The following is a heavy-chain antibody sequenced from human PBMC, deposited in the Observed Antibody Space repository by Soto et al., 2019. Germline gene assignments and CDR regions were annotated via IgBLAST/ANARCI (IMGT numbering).Heavy chain of an antibody. Sequence: QVTLKESGPVLVKPTETLTLTCTVSGFSLSNARMGVNWIRQPPGKALAWLAHIFSNDETSYSTSLKSRLTISKDTSKSQVVLTMTNIDPVDTATYYCARIGAISTWDGMDVWGQGTTVTVSS. V-gene: IGHV2-26*01. CDR3: ARIGAISTWDGMDV. CDR2: IFSNDET. J-gene: IGHJ6*02. CDR1: GFSLSNARMG. D-gene: IGHD3-3*01.